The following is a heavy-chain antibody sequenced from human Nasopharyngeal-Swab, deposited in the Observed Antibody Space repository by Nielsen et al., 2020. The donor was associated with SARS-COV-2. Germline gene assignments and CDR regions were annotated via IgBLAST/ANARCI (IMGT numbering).Heavy chain of an antibody. CDR2: ISYDGSNK. CDR1: GFTFSSYA. J-gene: IGHJ4*02. CDR3: ARPSSGSYQSYFDY. V-gene: IGHV3-30-3*01. Sequence: EGSLRLSCAASGFTFSSYAMHWVRQAPGKGLEWVAVISYDGSNKYYADSVKGRFTISRDNSKNTLYLQMNSLRAEDTAVYYCARPSSGSYQSYFDYWGQGTLVTVSS. D-gene: IGHD1-26*01.